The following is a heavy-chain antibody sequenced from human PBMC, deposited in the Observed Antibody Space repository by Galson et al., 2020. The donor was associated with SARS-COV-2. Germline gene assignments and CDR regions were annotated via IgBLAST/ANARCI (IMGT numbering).Heavy chain of an antibody. CDR2: TYPNGRT. V-gene: IGHV4-38-2*01. J-gene: IGHJ2*01. Sequence: SETLSLTCAVSGYSVSTTNYWGWVRLAPGKGLEWIGSTYPNGRTYYNPSLESRVTISVDTSRNQFSLTLASVTAADTAFYYCARQGVNMIVLVTVPGWFFDLWGRGTLVTVSS. CDR1: GYSVSTTNY. D-gene: IGHD2-21*02. CDR3: ARQGVNMIVLVTVPGWFFDL.